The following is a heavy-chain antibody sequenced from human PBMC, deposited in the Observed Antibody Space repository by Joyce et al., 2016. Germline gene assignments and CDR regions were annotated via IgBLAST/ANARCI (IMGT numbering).Heavy chain of an antibody. CDR2: IVHTGNT. J-gene: IGHJ5*02. D-gene: IGHD3-10*01. CDR3: VRGQGMKAFDLFVERLTKSIRGRMGWFDP. CDR1: GGSVSTRGDY. V-gene: IGHV4-61*08. Sequence: QVLLRGSGPGLVKPSETLSLTCTVSGGSVSTRGDYWSWIRQAPGNELEWIGHIVHTGNTQYNPSLNSRVTMSIDTSKNQVSLQLSSVTAADTAVYFCVRGQGMKAFDLFVERLTKSIRGRMGWFDPWGQGTRVTVSS.